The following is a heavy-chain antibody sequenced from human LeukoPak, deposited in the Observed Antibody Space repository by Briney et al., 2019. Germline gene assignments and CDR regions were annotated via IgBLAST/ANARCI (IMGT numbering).Heavy chain of an antibody. J-gene: IGHJ4*02. CDR2: IGGSGSST. CDR3: AKRSSDCYWGFDY. D-gene: IGHD3-22*01. V-gene: IGHV3-23*01. CDR1: GFTFSNYA. Sequence: GGSLRLSCAASGFTFSNYAMNWVRQAPGKGLEWVSTIGGSGSSTYYADSVKGRFTISRDNSKNTLYLQMNSLRMDDTAVYYCAKRSSDCYWGFDYWGQGTLVTVSS.